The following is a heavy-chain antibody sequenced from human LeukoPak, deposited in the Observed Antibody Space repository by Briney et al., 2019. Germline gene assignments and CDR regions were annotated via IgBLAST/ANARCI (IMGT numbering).Heavy chain of an antibody. Sequence: SETLSLTCAVYGDSFSAYFWNWIRQAPGKPLEYIGEINHRGSSHYNPSLKTRVTLSVDTSKNQFSLKLTSVTAADTAVYFCARGSSFDGYCSAGACDAGYYDSWGQGTPVTVSS. V-gene: IGHV4-34*01. CDR1: GDSFSAYF. CDR2: INHRGSS. CDR3: ARGSSFDGYCSAGACDAGYYDS. D-gene: IGHD2-15*01. J-gene: IGHJ4*02.